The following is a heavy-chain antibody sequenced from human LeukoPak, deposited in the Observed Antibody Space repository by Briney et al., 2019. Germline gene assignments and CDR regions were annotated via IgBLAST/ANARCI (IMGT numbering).Heavy chain of an antibody. Sequence: PGRSLRLSCAASGFTFDDYAMHRVRQAPGKGLEWVSGISWNSGSIGYADSVKGRFTISRDNAKNSLYLQMNSLRAEDTALYYCAKDLLYRSSSEGYFDYWGQGTLVTVSS. J-gene: IGHJ4*02. CDR1: GFTFDDYA. V-gene: IGHV3-9*01. CDR3: AKDLLYRSSSEGYFDY. CDR2: ISWNSGSI. D-gene: IGHD6-13*01.